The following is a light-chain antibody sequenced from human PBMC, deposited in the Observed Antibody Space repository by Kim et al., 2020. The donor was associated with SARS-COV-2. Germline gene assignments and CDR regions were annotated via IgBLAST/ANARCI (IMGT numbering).Light chain of an antibody. J-gene: IGKJ4*01. CDR2: GAS. CDR1: QSVGSK. V-gene: IGKV3-15*01. CDR3: QQYNSWPLT. Sequence: VSPGERATLSCRASQSVGSKLAWYQQKPGQAPRFLIYGASTRALDIPARFSGSGSGTEFTLTISSLQSEDFAVYYCQQYNSWPLTFGGGTKVDIK.